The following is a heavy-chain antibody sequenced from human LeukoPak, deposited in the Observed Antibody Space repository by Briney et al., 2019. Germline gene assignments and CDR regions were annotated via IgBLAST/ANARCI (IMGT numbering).Heavy chain of an antibody. Sequence: SETLSLTCAVYGGSFSGYYWSWIRQPPGKGLEWIGEINHSGSTNYNPSLKSRVTISVDTSKNQFSLKLSSVTAADTAVYYCARVDGYSGYEIDYWGQGTLVTVSS. D-gene: IGHD5-12*01. CDR2: INHSGST. CDR1: GGSFSGYY. J-gene: IGHJ4*02. CDR3: ARVDGYSGYEIDY. V-gene: IGHV4-34*01.